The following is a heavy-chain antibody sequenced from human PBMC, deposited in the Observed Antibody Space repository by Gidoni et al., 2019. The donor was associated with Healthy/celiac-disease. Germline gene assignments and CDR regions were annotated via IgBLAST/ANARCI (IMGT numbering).Heavy chain of an antibody. Sequence: QVQLVQSGAEVKKPGASVKVSCKASGYTFTSYDINWVRQATGQGLEWMGWMNPTSGNTGYAQKFQGRVTMTRNTSISTAYMELSSLRSEDTAVYYCAREYSSSESYYYYGMDVWGQGTTVTVSS. V-gene: IGHV1-8*01. CDR2: MNPTSGNT. D-gene: IGHD6-6*01. J-gene: IGHJ6*02. CDR3: AREYSSSESYYYYGMDV. CDR1: GYTFTSYD.